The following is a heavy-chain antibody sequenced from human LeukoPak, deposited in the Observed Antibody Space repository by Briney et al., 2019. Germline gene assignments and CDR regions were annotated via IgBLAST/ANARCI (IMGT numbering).Heavy chain of an antibody. CDR3: AKDPASPAVAGVTSSGFDC. CDR1: GFTFKNYA. V-gene: IGHV3-23*01. J-gene: IGHJ4*02. CDR2: ISGSGSST. D-gene: IGHD6-19*01. Sequence: PGGSLRLSCAASGFTFKNYAMSWVRLAPGKGLEWVSGISGSGSSTYYADSVQGRFTISRDNSKNTLYLQMNSLRAEDTAVYYCAKDPASPAVAGVTSSGFDCWGQGTLVTVSS.